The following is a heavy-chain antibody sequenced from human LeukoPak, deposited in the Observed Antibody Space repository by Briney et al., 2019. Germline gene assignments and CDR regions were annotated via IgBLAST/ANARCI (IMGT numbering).Heavy chain of an antibody. J-gene: IGHJ5*01. Sequence: SETLSLTCTVSGTSMIDYYWSWIRQPAGKGLQWIGRIYDNTNSNYNPSLKSRVTMFVDTSKNQFSLRLTSVTAADTATYYCARDQGAYCTSSSCFQFAPWGQGTLVIVSS. CDR3: ARDQGAYCTSSSCFQFAP. CDR2: IYDNTNS. D-gene: IGHD2-8*01. V-gene: IGHV4-4*07. CDR1: GTSMIDYY.